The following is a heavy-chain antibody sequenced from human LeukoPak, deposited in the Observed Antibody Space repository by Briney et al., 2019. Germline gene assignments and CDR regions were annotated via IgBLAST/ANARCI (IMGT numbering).Heavy chain of an antibody. CDR3: AKSGGLVASQTNDAFDI. CDR1: GFTFSSYA. Sequence: GGSLRLSCAASGFTFSSYAMSWVRQAPGKGLEWVSAISGSGGSTYYADSVKGRFTISRDNSKNTLYLQMNSLRAEDTAVYYCAKSGGLVASQTNDAFDIWGQGTMVTVSS. D-gene: IGHD2-15*01. J-gene: IGHJ3*02. V-gene: IGHV3-23*01. CDR2: ISGSGGST.